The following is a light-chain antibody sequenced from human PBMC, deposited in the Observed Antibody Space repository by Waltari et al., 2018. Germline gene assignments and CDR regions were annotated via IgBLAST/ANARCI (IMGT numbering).Light chain of an antibody. CDR3: QSYDRSLGGQFV. Sequence: QSVLTQPPSVSGAPGQRVTISRTGSTPTIGAGYPVHWYQQLPGTAPKLLIYDTTNRPSGVPDRFSGSKSGTSASLAITGLQAEDEADYFCQSYDRSLGGQFVFGTGTKVTV. CDR1: TPTIGAGYP. J-gene: IGLJ1*01. CDR2: DTT. V-gene: IGLV1-40*01.